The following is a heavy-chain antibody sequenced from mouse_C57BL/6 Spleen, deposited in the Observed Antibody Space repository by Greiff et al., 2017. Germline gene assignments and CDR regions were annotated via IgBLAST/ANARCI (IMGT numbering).Heavy chain of an antibody. Sequence: QVQLQQPGTELVKPGASVKLSCKASGYTFTSYWMHWVKQRPGQGLEWIGNINPSNGGPNYNEKFKSKATLTVDKSSSTAYMQLSSLTSEDSAVYYCARFPFYDYDGGYYFDYWGQGTTLTVSS. CDR3: ARFPFYDYDGGYYFDY. D-gene: IGHD2-4*01. V-gene: IGHV1-53*01. CDR1: GYTFTSYW. J-gene: IGHJ2*01. CDR2: INPSNGGP.